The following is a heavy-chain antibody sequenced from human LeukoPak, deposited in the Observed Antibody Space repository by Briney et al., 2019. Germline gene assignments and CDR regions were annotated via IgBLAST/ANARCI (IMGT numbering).Heavy chain of an antibody. CDR2: ISSSGSTI. CDR1: GFTFSDYY. J-gene: IGHJ5*02. V-gene: IGHV3-11*04. D-gene: IGHD1-26*01. CDR3: ARVLFYYNWFDP. Sequence: GGSMRLSCAASGFTFSDYYMSWIRQAPGKGLEWVSYISSSGSTIYYADSVKGRFTISRDNAKNSLYLQMNSLRAEDTAVYYCARVLFYYNWFDPWGQGTLVTVSS.